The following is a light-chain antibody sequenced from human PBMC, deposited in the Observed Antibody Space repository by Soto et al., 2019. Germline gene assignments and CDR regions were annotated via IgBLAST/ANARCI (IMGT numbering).Light chain of an antibody. J-gene: IGLJ1*01. Sequence: QSALTQPASVNGSPGQSITISCTGTSSDVGSYNLVSWYQQHPGKAPKLMIYEVSKRPSGVSNRFSGSKSGNTASLTISGLQAEDEADYYCCSYAGSSTLSFGTGTKVTVL. V-gene: IGLV2-23*02. CDR1: SSDVGSYNL. CDR3: CSYAGSSTLS. CDR2: EVS.